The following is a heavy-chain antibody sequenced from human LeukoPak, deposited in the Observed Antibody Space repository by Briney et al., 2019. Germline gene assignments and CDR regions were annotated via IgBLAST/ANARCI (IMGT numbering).Heavy chain of an antibody. D-gene: IGHD2-2*01. J-gene: IGHJ6*03. CDR1: GGSISSGSYY. Sequence: PSQTLSLTCTVSGGSISSGSYYWSWIRQPAGKGLEWIGRIYTSGSTNYNPSLKSRVTISVDTSKNQFSLKLSSVTAADTAVYYCARAAMARRYYYYYMDVWGKGTTVTVSS. V-gene: IGHV4-61*02. CDR2: IYTSGST. CDR3: ARAAMARRYYYYYMDV.